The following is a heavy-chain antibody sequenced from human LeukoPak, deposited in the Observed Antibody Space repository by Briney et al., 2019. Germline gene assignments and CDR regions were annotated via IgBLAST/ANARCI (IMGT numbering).Heavy chain of an antibody. J-gene: IGHJ6*02. CDR2: ISYDGSNK. Sequence: GGSLRLSCAASGFTFSSYGMHWVRQAPGKGLEWVAVISYDGSNKYYADSVKGRFTISRDNSKNTLYLQMNSLRAEDTAVYYCAKESSYSSGWYPGGRVEYYYYGMDVWGQGTTVTVSS. CDR1: GFTFSSYG. D-gene: IGHD6-19*01. CDR3: AKESSYSSGWYPGGRVEYYYYGMDV. V-gene: IGHV3-30*18.